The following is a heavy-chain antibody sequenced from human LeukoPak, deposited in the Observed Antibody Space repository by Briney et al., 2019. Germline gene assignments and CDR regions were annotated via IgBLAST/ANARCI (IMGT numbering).Heavy chain of an antibody. CDR3: ATLSYYYDSSGYYPRRYYFDY. V-gene: IGHV1-46*01. CDR2: ISPSGGST. D-gene: IGHD3-22*01. J-gene: IGHJ4*02. CDR1: GYTFTSNY. Sequence: ASVKVSCKAFGYTFTSNYMHWVRQAPGQGPEWMGVISPSGGSTTYAQKFQGRVTLTRDMSTSTDYLELSSLRSEDTAVYYCATLSYYYDSSGYYPRRYYFDYWGQGTLVTVSS.